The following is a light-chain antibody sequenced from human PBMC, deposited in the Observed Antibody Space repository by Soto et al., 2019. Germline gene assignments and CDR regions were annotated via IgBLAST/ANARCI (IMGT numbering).Light chain of an antibody. Sequence: DIQMTQSPSTLSASVGDRVTMTCRASQSISSWLAWYQQKPGKAPNLLIYKASSLESGVPSRFSGSGSGTEFTLTISSLQPDDFATYYCQHYKTYSRTFGQGTKVEIE. CDR2: KAS. J-gene: IGKJ1*01. V-gene: IGKV1-5*03. CDR1: QSISSW. CDR3: QHYKTYSRT.